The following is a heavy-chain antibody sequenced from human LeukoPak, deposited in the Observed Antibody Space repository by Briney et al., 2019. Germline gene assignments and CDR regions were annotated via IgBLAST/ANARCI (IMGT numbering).Heavy chain of an antibody. CDR2: INHSGST. Sequence: PSETLSLTCAVYGGSFSGYYWSWIRQPPGKGLEWIGEINHSGSTNYNPSLKSRVTISVDTSKNQFSLKLSSVTAADTAVYYCAKGAVGYSSSYKVDYWGQGTLVTVSS. CDR3: AKGAVGYSSSYKVDY. J-gene: IGHJ4*02. CDR1: GGSFSGYY. V-gene: IGHV4-34*01. D-gene: IGHD6-6*01.